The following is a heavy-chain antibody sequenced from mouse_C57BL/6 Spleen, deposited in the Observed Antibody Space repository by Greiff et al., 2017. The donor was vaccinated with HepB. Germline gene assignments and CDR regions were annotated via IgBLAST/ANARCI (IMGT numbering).Heavy chain of an antibody. Sequence: QVQLQQSGAELVRPGASVKMSCKASGYTFTSYNMHWVKQTPRQGLEWIGAIYQGNGDTSYNQKFKGKATLTGDKSSSTAYMQLSSLTSEDSAFYVCANLLPGAMDDWGQGTSVTVSS. D-gene: IGHD2-1*01. CDR2: IYQGNGDT. CDR1: GYTFTSYN. J-gene: IGHJ4*01. CDR3: ANLLPGAMDD. V-gene: IGHV1-12*01.